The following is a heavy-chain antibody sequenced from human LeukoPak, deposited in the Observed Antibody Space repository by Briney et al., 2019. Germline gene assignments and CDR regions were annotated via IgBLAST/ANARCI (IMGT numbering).Heavy chain of an antibody. CDR2: INPNSGGT. J-gene: IGHJ5*02. D-gene: IGHD2-2*01. CDR3: ARGWGDCSSTSCYHSWFDP. Sequence: GASVKVSCKASGYTFTGYYMHWVRQAPGQGLEGMGWINPNSGGTNYAQKFQGRVTMTRDTSISTAYMELSRLRSDDTAVYYCARGWGDCSSTSCYHSWFDPWGLGTLVTVSS. CDR1: GYTFTGYY. V-gene: IGHV1-2*02.